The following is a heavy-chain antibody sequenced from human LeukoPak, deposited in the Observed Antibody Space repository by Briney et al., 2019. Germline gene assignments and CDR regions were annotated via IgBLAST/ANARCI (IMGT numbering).Heavy chain of an antibody. D-gene: IGHD3-3*01. J-gene: IGHJ4*02. CDR1: GYTFNSYD. V-gene: IGHV1-18*01. Sequence: ASVKVSCKASGYTFNSYDITWVRQAPGQGLEWMVWISTYNGNTNYAQKVQGRVTMTTDTSTSTAYMELRSLRSDDTAVYYCARVLRYDFWSAYYFDYWGQGTLVTVSS. CDR2: ISTYNGNT. CDR3: ARVLRYDFWSAYYFDY.